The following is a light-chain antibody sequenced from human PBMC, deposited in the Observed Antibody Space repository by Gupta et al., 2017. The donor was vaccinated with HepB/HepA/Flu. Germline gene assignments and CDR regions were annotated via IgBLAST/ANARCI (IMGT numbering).Light chain of an antibody. J-gene: IGLJ2*01. V-gene: IGLV1-44*01. Sequence: QTVLTQPPSVSGTPGQRVTISCSGSSSNIGDNPVNWYQQVPGTAPQPLILKNDERPSGVPDRFSGSKSGTSASLTITGLQPEDDAYFYCASWDDSLEGVLFGGGTRLTVL. CDR1: SSNIGDNP. CDR2: KND. CDR3: ASWDDSLEGVL.